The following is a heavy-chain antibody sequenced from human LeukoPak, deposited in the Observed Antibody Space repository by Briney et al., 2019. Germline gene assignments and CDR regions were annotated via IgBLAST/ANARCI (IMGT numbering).Heavy chain of an antibody. CDR2: VTANGGGT. Sequence: PGGSLRLSCAASGFTFDDYAMHWVRQAPGKGPEWGSYVTANGGGTYYADSVKGRFVISRDNSKNSLYLQMNILRPEDTALYYCAKILNPHAFDIWGQGTMVTVSS. D-gene: IGHD1-14*01. J-gene: IGHJ3*02. V-gene: IGHV3-43*02. CDR3: AKILNPHAFDI. CDR1: GFTFDDYA.